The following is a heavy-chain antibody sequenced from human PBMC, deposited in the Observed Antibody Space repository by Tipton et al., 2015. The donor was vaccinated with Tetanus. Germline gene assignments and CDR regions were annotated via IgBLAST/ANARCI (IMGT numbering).Heavy chain of an antibody. CDR1: GGSIGSYS. V-gene: IGHV4-4*07. J-gene: IGHJ4*02. D-gene: IGHD3-22*01. CDR2: IFGSGGT. Sequence: TLSFTCTVSGGSIGSYSWSWIRQPAGKGLEWIGRIFGSGGTNYNPSLKSRVTMSVDTSQNQFSLKLSSVTAADTAVYYCARDRHHYDSSLGYWGQGTLVTVSS. CDR3: ARDRHHYDSSLGY.